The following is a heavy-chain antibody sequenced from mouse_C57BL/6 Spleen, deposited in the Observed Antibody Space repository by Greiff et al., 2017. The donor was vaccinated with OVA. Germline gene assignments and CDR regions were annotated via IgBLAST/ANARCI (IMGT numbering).Heavy chain of an antibody. CDR3: TREGDYSNFRFDY. CDR1: GYTFTSYW. D-gene: IGHD2-5*01. Sequence: VQLQQSGTVLARPGASVKMSCKTSGYTFTSYWMHWVKQRPGQGLEWLGAIYPGNSDTSYNQKFKGKAKLTAVTSDSTAYMELSSLTNEDSAVYYCTREGDYSNFRFDYWGQGTTLTVSS. J-gene: IGHJ2*01. V-gene: IGHV1-5*01. CDR2: IYPGNSDT.